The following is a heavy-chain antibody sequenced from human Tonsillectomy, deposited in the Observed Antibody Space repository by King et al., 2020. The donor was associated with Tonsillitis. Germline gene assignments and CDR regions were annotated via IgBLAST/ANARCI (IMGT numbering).Heavy chain of an antibody. J-gene: IGHJ5*02. D-gene: IGHD2-15*01. CDR2: IKQDGSEK. V-gene: IGHV3-7*01. CDR1: GFTFSSYW. CDR3: ARERGYCSAGSCHQPINWFDP. Sequence: VQLVESGGGLVQPGGSLRLSCAASGFTFSSYWMSWVRQAPGKGLEWVANIKQDGSEKYYVDSVKGRFTISRDNARNSLYLQMNSLRADDTAVYYCARERGYCSAGSCHQPINWFDPWGQGTLVTVSS.